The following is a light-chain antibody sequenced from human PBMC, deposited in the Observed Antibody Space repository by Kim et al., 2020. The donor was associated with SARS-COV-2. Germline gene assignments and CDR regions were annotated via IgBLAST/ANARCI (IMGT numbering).Light chain of an antibody. CDR1: SSNSGAGYD. V-gene: IGLV1-40*01. CDR2: GNS. Sequence: RVTISCTGSSSNSGAGYDVHWYQHLPGTAPKLLIYGNSNRPSGVPDRFSGSKSGTSASLAITGLQAEDEADYYCQSYDSSLSGWVFGGGTQLTVL. CDR3: QSYDSSLSGWV. J-gene: IGLJ3*02.